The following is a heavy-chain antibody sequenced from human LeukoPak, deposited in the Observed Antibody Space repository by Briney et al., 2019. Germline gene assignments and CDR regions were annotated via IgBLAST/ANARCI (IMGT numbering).Heavy chain of an antibody. J-gene: IGHJ4*02. D-gene: IGHD4-17*01. V-gene: IGHV3-30-3*01. CDR2: ISYDGSNK. Sequence: PGGSLRLSCAASGFTFSSYAMHWVRQAPGKGLEWVAVISYDGSNKYYADSVKGRFTISRDNSKNTLYLQMNSLRAEDTAVYYCARDWSDYGDYVSLFDYWGQGTLVTVSS. CDR3: ARDWSDYGDYVSLFDY. CDR1: GFTFSSYA.